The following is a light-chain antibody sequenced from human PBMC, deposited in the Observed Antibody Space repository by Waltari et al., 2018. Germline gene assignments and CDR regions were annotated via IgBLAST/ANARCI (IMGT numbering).Light chain of an antibody. Sequence: DIVMTQSPDSLAVSLGERATINCKSSQSVLYSSNNKNYLGWDQQKPGQPHRLLIYWATTRESGVPDRFSGSGSGTDFTLTISSLQAEDVAVYYCQQYFTTPTFGQGTKLEIK. CDR2: WAT. CDR1: QSVLYSSNNKNY. J-gene: IGKJ2*01. CDR3: QQYFTTPT. V-gene: IGKV4-1*01.